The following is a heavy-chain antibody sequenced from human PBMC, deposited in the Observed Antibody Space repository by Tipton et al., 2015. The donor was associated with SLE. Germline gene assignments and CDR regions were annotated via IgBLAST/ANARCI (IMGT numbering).Heavy chain of an antibody. V-gene: IGHV4-59*08. CDR2: IYYSGST. CDR3: ARQGQQLVRPYYYGMDV. CDR1: GGSISSYY. J-gene: IGHJ6*02. D-gene: IGHD6-13*01. Sequence: TLSLTCTVSGGSISSYYWSWIRQPPGKGLEWIGYIYYSGSTNYNPSHKSRATISVDTSKNQFSLKLSSVTAADTAVYYCARQGQQLVRPYYYGMDVWGQGTTVTVSS.